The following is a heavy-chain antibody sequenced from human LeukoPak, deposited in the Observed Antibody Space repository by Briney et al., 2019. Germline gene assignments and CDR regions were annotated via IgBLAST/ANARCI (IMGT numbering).Heavy chain of an antibody. J-gene: IGHJ3*02. CDR2: INHSGRT. CDR1: GGSFSDYF. Sequence: KPSETLSLTCAVYGGSFSDYFWGWIRQPPGKGLEWIGEINHSGRTYYNPSLKSRVTISVDTSKNQYSLNLSSVTAADTAVYYCARAAHGLVVDDDAFDIWGQGTMVTVSS. D-gene: IGHD3-22*01. CDR3: ARAAHGLVVDDDAFDI. V-gene: IGHV4-34*01.